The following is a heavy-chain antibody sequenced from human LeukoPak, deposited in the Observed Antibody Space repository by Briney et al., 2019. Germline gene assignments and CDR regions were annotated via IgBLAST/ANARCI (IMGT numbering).Heavy chain of an antibody. D-gene: IGHD3-10*01. Sequence: GGSLRLSCAASGFTFSSYSMNSVRQAPGKGLEWVSYISSSSSTIYYADSGKGRFTISRDNAKNSLYLQMNSLRAEDTAVYYCARDQDYMVRGVIWGLFDYWGQGTLVTVSS. J-gene: IGHJ4*02. CDR3: ARDQDYMVRGVIWGLFDY. V-gene: IGHV3-48*04. CDR2: ISSSSSTI. CDR1: GFTFSSYS.